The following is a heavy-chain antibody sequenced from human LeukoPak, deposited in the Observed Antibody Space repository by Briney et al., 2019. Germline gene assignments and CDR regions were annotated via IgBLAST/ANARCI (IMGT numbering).Heavy chain of an antibody. CDR2: ISYDGSKK. CDR1: GFIFSTYG. Sequence: GGSLRLSCAASGFIFSTYGMHWVRQAPGKGLEWLAVISYDGSKKYYADSVKGRFTISRDNSKNTLYVEMNSLRAEDTAVYYCARDSRYYDSSGYYPAFDYWGQGTLVTVSS. J-gene: IGHJ4*02. D-gene: IGHD3-22*01. V-gene: IGHV3-30*03. CDR3: ARDSRYYDSSGYYPAFDY.